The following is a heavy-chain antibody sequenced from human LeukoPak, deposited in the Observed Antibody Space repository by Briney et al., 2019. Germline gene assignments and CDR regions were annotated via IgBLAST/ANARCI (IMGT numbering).Heavy chain of an antibody. CDR3: ARDRVNYYGSSYYYYGMDV. J-gene: IGHJ6*02. Sequence: SETLSLTCTVSGGSISSYYWSWIRQPPGKGLEWIGYIYYSGSTNYNPSLKSQVTISVDTSKNQFSLKLNSVTAADTAVYYCARDRVNYYGSSYYYYGMDVWGQGTTVTVSS. D-gene: IGHD3-10*01. CDR2: IYYSGST. CDR1: GGSISSYY. V-gene: IGHV4-59*01.